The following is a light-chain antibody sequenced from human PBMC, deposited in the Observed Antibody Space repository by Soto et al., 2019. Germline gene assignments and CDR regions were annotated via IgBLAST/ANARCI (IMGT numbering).Light chain of an antibody. CDR3: SSYAASSTLYV. CDR2: EVS. V-gene: IGLV2-8*01. Sequence: QSALTQPPSASGSPGQSVTISCTGTSNDVGDYNYVSWYQQHPGKAPKLMIYEVSKRPSGVPGRFSGSKSGNTASLTVSGLQAEDEADYYCSSYAASSTLYVFGTGTKVTVL. J-gene: IGLJ1*01. CDR1: SNDVGDYNY.